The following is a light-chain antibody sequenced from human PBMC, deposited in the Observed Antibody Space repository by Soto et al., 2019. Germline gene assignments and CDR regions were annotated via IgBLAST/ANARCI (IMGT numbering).Light chain of an antibody. J-gene: IGKJ1*01. CDR3: QQYDSSPRT. CDR2: GAS. CDR1: QNISIY. V-gene: IGKV3-20*01. Sequence: IVLTQSPATLSLSPWEIATLSCRASQNISIYLAWYQQKPGQAPRLLISGASSRAADIPDRFSDSGSGTDFTLTINRLEPEDFAVYYCQQYDSSPRTFGQGTKVDIK.